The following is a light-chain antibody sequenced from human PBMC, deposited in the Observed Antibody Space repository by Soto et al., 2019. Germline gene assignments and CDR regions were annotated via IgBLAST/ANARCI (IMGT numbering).Light chain of an antibody. V-gene: IGKV1-17*01. CDR1: QGIRKD. J-gene: IGKJ1*01. CDR3: LQHNSYPLT. Sequence: DSQMTHSPSPLSASVGDRVTTTCRPIQGIRKDLGWYQQKPGKAPKSRIYSASSLQSGVPSRFSGSGSGTEFPRTISSLQPEYFATYYCLQHNSYPLTFGQGTKVEIK. CDR2: SAS.